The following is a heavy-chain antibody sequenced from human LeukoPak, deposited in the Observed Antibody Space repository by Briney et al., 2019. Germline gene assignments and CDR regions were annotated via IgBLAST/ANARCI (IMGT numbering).Heavy chain of an antibody. CDR1: GYTFTGYY. D-gene: IGHD4-17*01. CDR2: INPNSGGT. J-gene: IGHJ4*02. CDR3: ARDWFGDYQTYN. V-gene: IGHV1-2*02. Sequence: ASVKVSCKASGYTFTGYYMHWVRQAPGQGLEWMGWINPNSGGTNYAQKFQGRVTMTRNTSISTAYMELSSLRSDDTAVYYCARDWFGDYQTYNWGQGTLVTVSS.